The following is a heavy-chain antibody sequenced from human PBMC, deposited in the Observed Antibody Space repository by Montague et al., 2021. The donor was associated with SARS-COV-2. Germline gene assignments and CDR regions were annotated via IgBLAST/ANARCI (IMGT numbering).Heavy chain of an antibody. Sequence: SETLSLTCTVSGGSISTSPYFWSWIRQPPGKGLEWIGSIYYSGSTYYNPSLKSRVAISIDTSENQFSLKLSSVTAADTAVYYCARGSRIAVVGTDFDYWGQGTLVTVSS. V-gene: IGHV4-39*07. CDR3: ARGSRIAVVGTDFDY. J-gene: IGHJ4*02. CDR1: GGSISTSPYF. D-gene: IGHD6-19*01. CDR2: IYYSGST.